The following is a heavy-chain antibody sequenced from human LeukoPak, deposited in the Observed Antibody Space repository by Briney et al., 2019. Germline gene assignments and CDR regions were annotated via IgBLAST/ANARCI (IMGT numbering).Heavy chain of an antibody. V-gene: IGHV4-59*01. D-gene: IGHD3-22*01. CDR1: GGSITNYY. CDR2: MYDSGNY. J-gene: IGHJ6*03. Sequence: PLETLSLTCTVSGGSITNYYWSWIRQPPGKGLEWVGYMYDSGNYNYNPSLKSRVTISIDTSKNQFSLKLTSVTAADTAVYYCAREWLSPYYYMDVWGKGATVTVSS. CDR3: AREWLSPYYYMDV.